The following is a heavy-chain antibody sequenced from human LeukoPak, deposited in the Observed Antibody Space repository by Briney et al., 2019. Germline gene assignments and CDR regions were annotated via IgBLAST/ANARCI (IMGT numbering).Heavy chain of an antibody. CDR3: ARAAYSSSHFDY. Sequence: ASVKVSCKASGYTFTSYYMHWVRQAPGQGLEWMGIINPSGGSTSYAQKFQGRVTMTRDTSISTAYMELSRLRSDDTAVYYCARAAYSSSHFDYWGQGTLVTVSS. D-gene: IGHD6-6*01. V-gene: IGHV1-46*01. CDR2: INPSGGST. J-gene: IGHJ4*02. CDR1: GYTFTSYY.